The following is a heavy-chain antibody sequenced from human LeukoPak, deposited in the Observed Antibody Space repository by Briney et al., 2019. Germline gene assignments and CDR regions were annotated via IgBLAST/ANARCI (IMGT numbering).Heavy chain of an antibody. V-gene: IGHV4-59*08. J-gene: IGHJ3*02. CDR1: GGSISNYY. Sequence: SETLSLTCTVSGGSISNYYWSWIRQSPGKGLEWIGYIYYTGNTNYNPSLESRVIISVDTSKNQFSLKLSSVTAADTAVYYCARYCSSTSCSLPFDIWGQGTMVTVSS. CDR3: ARYCSSTSCSLPFDI. D-gene: IGHD2-2*01. CDR2: IYYTGNT.